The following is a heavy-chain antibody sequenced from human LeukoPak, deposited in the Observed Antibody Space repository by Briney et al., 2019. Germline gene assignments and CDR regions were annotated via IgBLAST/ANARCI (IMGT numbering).Heavy chain of an antibody. Sequence: GGSLRLSCAASGFTFSSYGMHWVRQAPGKGLEWVAFIRYDGSNKYYADSVKGRFTISRDNSKNTLYLQMNSLRAEDTAVYYCAKFPSSTYYDFWSGYSRDAFDIWGQGTMVTVSS. J-gene: IGHJ3*02. V-gene: IGHV3-30*02. CDR3: AKFPSSTYYDFWSGYSRDAFDI. D-gene: IGHD3-3*01. CDR1: GFTFSSYG. CDR2: IRYDGSNK.